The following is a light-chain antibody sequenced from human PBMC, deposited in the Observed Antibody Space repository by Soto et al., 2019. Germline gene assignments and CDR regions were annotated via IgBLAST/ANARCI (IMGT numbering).Light chain of an antibody. V-gene: IGKV3-20*01. J-gene: IGKJ4*01. CDR3: QQYGSSCST. Sequence: EIVLTQSPGTLSLSPGERATLSCRASQSVSSSYLAWYQQKPGQAPRLLIYGASSRATGIPDRFSGSGSGTDFTLTISRLEPEDFAVYYCQQYGSSCSTFGGGTKVEIK. CDR2: GAS. CDR1: QSVSSSY.